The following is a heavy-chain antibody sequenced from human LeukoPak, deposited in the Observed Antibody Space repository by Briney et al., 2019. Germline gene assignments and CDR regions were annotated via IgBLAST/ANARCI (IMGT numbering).Heavy chain of an antibody. V-gene: IGHV3-53*01. Sequence: GGSLRLSCAASGFTFNNAWMNWVRQAPGKGLEWVSVTYSGGSTYYADSAKGRFTISRDNSKNTLFLQMNSLRAEDTAVYYCARVTSRGDSGDAFDIWGQGTMVIVSS. J-gene: IGHJ3*02. CDR1: GFTFNNAW. D-gene: IGHD5-12*01. CDR3: ARVTSRGDSGDAFDI. CDR2: TYSGGST.